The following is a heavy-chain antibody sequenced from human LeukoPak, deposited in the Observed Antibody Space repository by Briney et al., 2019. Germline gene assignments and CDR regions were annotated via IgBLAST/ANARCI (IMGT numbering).Heavy chain of an antibody. D-gene: IGHD6-19*01. Sequence: GGSLRLSCAASGFTFSNYWMSWVRQAPGKGLAWVASMKHDGSDKYYVDSVKGRFTISRDNAKNSLYLQMNSLRAEDTAVYYCARRSPQDHSWGQWLVEVGYFDYWGQGTLVTVSS. V-gene: IGHV3-7*01. CDR2: MKHDGSDK. CDR1: GFTFSNYW. CDR3: ARRSPQDHSWGQWLVEVGYFDY. J-gene: IGHJ4*02.